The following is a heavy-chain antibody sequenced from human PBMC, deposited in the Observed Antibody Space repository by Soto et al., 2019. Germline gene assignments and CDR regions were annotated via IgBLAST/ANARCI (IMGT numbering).Heavy chain of an antibody. V-gene: IGHV4-39*01. CDR2: IYYSGST. CDR1: GVSINSYY. Sequence: SETLSLTCAGSGVSINSYYWGWIRQPPGKGLEWIGSIYYSGSTYYNPSLKSRVTISVDTSKNQFSLKLSSVTAADTAVYYCASYYYDSSGYYYDDYFDYWGQGTLVTVSS. D-gene: IGHD3-22*01. CDR3: ASYYYDSSGYYYDDYFDY. J-gene: IGHJ4*02.